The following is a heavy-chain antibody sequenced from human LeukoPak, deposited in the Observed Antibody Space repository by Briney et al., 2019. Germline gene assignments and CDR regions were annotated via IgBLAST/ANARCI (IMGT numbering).Heavy chain of an antibody. J-gene: IGHJ4*02. CDR2: IYYSGST. CDR1: GGSISSYY. V-gene: IGHV4-59*01. Sequence: PSETLSLTCTVSGGSISSYYWSWIRQPPGKGLEWIGYIYYSGSTNYNPSLKSRVTISVDTSKNQFSLKLSSVTAADTAVYYCARDKGEWFGESPFDYWGQGTLVTVSS. D-gene: IGHD3-10*01. CDR3: ARDKGEWFGESPFDY.